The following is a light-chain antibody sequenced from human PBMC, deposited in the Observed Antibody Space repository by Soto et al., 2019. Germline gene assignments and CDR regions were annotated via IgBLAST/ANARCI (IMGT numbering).Light chain of an antibody. Sequence: DIQITQSPSTLSASVGDRVTITCRASQSISNWLAWYQQKPGKAPKLLISGASSLESGVPSRFSGSGSGTEFTLTISSXQPDDFATYYCQQYDSYSYTFGQGTKVDIK. CDR2: GAS. CDR3: QQYDSYSYT. V-gene: IGKV1-5*01. J-gene: IGKJ2*01. CDR1: QSISNW.